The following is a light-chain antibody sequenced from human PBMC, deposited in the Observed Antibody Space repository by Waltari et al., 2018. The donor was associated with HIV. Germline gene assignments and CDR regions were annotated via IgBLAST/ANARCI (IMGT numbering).Light chain of an antibody. CDR2: EVT. J-gene: IGLJ2*01. V-gene: IGLV2-14*01. Sequence: QSALTQPASVSGSPGQLITISRDLNANESVSWYQRHPGKPPKVFIFEVTNRPSGLSNPFSGSKSGNTATLTISGLQPEDEADYFCTSYISGTSPVFGRGTRVTVL. CDR1: DLNANES. CDR3: TSYISGTSPV.